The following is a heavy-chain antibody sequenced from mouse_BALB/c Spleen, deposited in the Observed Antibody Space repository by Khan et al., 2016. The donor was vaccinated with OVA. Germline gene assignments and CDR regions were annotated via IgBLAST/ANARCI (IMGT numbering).Heavy chain of an antibody. D-gene: IGHD2-12*01. CDR2: INTHSGVP. Sequence: QIQLVQSGPELKKPGETVRISCKASGYTFTTAGMQWVQKMPGKGLKWIGWINTHSGVPKYAEDFKGRFAFSLETYASTAYLQIPNLKKEDTATYFCARGGAAYYRNDGGAMEYWGQGTSVTDSS. CDR3: ARGGAAYYRNDGGAMEY. V-gene: IGHV9-4*02. CDR1: GYTFTTAG. J-gene: IGHJ4*01.